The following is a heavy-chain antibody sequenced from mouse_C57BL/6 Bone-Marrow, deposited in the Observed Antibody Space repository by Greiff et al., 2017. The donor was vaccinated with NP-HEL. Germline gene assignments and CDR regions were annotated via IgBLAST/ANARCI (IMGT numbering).Heavy chain of an antibody. D-gene: IGHD2-2*01. J-gene: IGHJ4*01. CDR3: ARFYPSTMVTGYAMDY. V-gene: IGHV1-75*01. CDR1: GYTFTDYY. CDR2: IFPGSGST. Sequence: QVQLQQSGPELVKPGASVKISCKASGYTFTDYYINWVKQRPGQGLEWIGWIFPGSGSTYYNEKFKGKATLTVDKSSSTAYMLLSSLTSEDSAVYFCARFYPSTMVTGYAMDYWGQGTSVTVSS.